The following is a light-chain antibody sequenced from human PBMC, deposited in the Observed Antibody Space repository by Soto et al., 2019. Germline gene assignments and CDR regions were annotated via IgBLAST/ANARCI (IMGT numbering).Light chain of an antibody. CDR3: CSYGGRDILI. Sequence: QSVLTQPPSASGSPGQSVAISCTGTSSDVGGYNYVSWFQQHPGKAPKLMIYEVNKRPSGVPDRFSGSKSGNTASLTVSGLQAEDEADYYCCSYGGRDILIFGGGTKVTVL. V-gene: IGLV2-8*01. CDR2: EVN. CDR1: SSDVGGYNY. J-gene: IGLJ2*01.